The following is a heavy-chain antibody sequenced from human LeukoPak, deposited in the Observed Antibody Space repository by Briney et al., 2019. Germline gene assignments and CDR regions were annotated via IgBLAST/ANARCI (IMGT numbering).Heavy chain of an antibody. D-gene: IGHD3-10*01. CDR1: GGSISTYY. Sequence: PSETLSLTCTVSGGSISTYYWSWVRQPPGKGLEWIGYGYYSGSTDYIPSLKSRVTISVDTSKNQFSLRLTSVTAADTAVYYCVRSGDRVIRGAPPYFYYYMDVWGKGTTVTVSS. J-gene: IGHJ6*03. CDR3: VRSGDRVIRGAPPYFYYYMDV. V-gene: IGHV4-59*01. CDR2: GYYSGST.